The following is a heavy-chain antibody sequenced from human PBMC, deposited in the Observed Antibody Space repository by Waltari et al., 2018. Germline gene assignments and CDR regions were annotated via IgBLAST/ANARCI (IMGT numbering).Heavy chain of an antibody. CDR1: GGSFGGYA. V-gene: IGHV1-69*12. J-gene: IGHJ6*03. Sequence: VQLVQSGGELKKPGSSVKVSCKTSGGSFGGYAISWVGQAPGQGLEWMGVIIPMFGIPDYSQKFQDRLIITADESTSTAYMELSSLRSEDTAIYYCARHELGISQYYYNMYVWGRGTTVTISS. CDR3: ARHELGISQYYYNMYV. D-gene: IGHD7-27*01. CDR2: IIPMFGIP.